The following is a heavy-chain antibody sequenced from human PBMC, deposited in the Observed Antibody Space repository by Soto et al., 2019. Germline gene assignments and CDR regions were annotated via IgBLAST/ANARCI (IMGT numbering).Heavy chain of an antibody. CDR3: PRYNTGLEY. V-gene: IGHV1-69*12. J-gene: IGHJ4*02. CDR2: IIPLSGTT. Sequence: QVHLVQSGAEVKKPGSSVQVSCTASGGAFTSYSFHWVRQSPGHGLEWMGGIIPLSGTTKYALKFQGRVTMTEDVPTNTAYIELSSLRSEDTAIYYCPRYNTGLEYWGQGTLVTVSS. D-gene: IGHD1-1*01. CDR1: GGAFTSYS.